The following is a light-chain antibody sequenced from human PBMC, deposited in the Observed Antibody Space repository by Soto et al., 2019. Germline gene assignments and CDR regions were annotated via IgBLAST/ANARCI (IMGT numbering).Light chain of an antibody. Sequence: QMTQSPSTLSASVGDRVTITCRASQSISSWLAWYQQKPGKAPKLLIYKASSLESGVPSRFSGSGSGTEFTLTISSLQPDDFATYYCQQYNSYPWTFGQGTKVEIK. CDR1: QSISSW. CDR3: QQYNSYPWT. V-gene: IGKV1-5*03. J-gene: IGKJ1*01. CDR2: KAS.